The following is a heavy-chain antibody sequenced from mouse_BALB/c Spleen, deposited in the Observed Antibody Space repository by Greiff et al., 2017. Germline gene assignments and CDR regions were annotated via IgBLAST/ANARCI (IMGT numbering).Heavy chain of an antibody. J-gene: IGHJ3*01. CDR1: GFTFSSFG. Sequence: EVHLVESGGGLVQPGGSRKLSCAASGFTFSSFGMHWVRQAPEKGLEWVAYISSGSSTIYYTDTVKGRFTISRDNPKNTLYLQMTSLRSEDTAMYDCASPYCDGSSYGFAYWGQGTLVTVSA. D-gene: IGHD1-1*01. V-gene: IGHV5-17*02. CDR3: ASPYCDGSSYGFAY. CDR2: ISSGSSTI.